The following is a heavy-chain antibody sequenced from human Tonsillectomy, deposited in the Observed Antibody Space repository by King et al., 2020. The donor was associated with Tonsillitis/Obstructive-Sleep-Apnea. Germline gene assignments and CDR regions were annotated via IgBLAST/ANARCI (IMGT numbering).Heavy chain of an antibody. CDR3: SRGTWLQLGSN. D-gene: IGHD5-24*01. V-gene: IGHV5-51*03. CDR2: IYPGDSDT. CDR1: GYSFSNYW. Sequence: QLVQSGAEVKKPGESLKIYCKGSGYSFSNYWIGWVRQVPGKGLEWVAIIYPGDSDTRYSPSFQGQVTISADKSISTAYLQWSSLKASDTAMYYCSRGTWLQLGSNWGQGTLVTVSS. J-gene: IGHJ4*02.